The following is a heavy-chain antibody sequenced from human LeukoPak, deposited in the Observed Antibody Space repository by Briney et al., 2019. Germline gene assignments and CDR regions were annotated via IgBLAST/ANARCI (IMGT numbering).Heavy chain of an antibody. V-gene: IGHV3-11*04. CDR3: ARDLSEPHWYSSGWSLDV. CDR2: IGSGSSTL. J-gene: IGHJ6*02. D-gene: IGHD6-19*01. CDR1: GFTFSDYY. Sequence: GGSLRLSCAASGFTFSDYYMSWIRQAPGKGLEWVSYIGSGSSTLYYADSVKGRFTISRDNAKNSLYLQMKSLRAEDTAVYYCARDLSEPHWYSSGWSLDVWGQGTTVTVSS.